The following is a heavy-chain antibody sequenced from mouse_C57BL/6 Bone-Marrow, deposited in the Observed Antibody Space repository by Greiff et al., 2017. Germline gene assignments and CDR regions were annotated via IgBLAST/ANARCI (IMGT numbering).Heavy chain of an antibody. CDR1: GYSFTSYY. CDR2: IYPGSGNT. Sequence: QVQLQQSGPELVKPGASVKISCKASGYSFTSYYIHWVKQRPGQGLEWIGWIYPGSGNTKYNEKFKGKATLTADTSSSTAYMQLSSLTSEDSAVYYCARSYYSNYGLFAYWGQGILVTVSA. V-gene: IGHV1-66*01. J-gene: IGHJ3*01. CDR3: ARSYYSNYGLFAY. D-gene: IGHD2-5*01.